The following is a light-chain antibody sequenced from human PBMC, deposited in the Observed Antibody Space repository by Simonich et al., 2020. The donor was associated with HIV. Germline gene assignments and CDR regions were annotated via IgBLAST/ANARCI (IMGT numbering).Light chain of an antibody. V-gene: IGKV4-1*01. CDR2: WAS. CDR1: QSVFYSSNNKNY. Sequence: DIVMTQSPASLAVSLGARAPINCKSSQSVFYSSNNKNYLAWYQQKPGKPPNLIIYWASTRESGVPDRFSGSGSGTDVTLTISGLQAEDVAIYFCHQYYSTPLTFGGGTKVEIK. J-gene: IGKJ4*01. CDR3: HQYYSTPLT.